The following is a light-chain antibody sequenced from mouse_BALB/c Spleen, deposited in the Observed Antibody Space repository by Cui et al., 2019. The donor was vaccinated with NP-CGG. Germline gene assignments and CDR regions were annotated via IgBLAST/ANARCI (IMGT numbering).Light chain of an antibody. CDR3: ALCYSNHWV. CDR1: AGPVTNNNY. J-gene: IGLJ1*01. CDR2: GTN. V-gene: IGLV1*01. Sequence: AVVTQQSPLTTAPGKTVTFTGRQSAGPVTNNNYPNWDQEKPDLLFTGLIGGTNNRVPGVPARFSGSLIGDKAALTITGAQTEDEAIYFCALCYSNHWVFGGGTKLTVL.